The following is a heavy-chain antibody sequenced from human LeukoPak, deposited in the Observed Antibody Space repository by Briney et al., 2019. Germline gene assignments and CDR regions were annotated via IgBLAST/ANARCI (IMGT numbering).Heavy chain of an antibody. CDR1: GYTLTELS. CDR3: ATGPTGARWSVPFDY. V-gene: IGHV1-24*01. D-gene: IGHD6-6*01. CDR2: FDPEDGET. Sequence: ASVKVSCKVSGYTLTELSVHWVRQAPGKGLEWMGGFDPEDGETIYAQKFQGRVTMTEDTSTDTAYMELSSLRSEDTAVYYCATGPTGARWSVPFDYWGQGTLVTVSS. J-gene: IGHJ4*02.